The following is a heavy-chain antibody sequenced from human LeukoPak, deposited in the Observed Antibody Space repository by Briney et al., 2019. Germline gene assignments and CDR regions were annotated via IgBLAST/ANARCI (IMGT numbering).Heavy chain of an antibody. Sequence: ASVKVSCKTSGYTFTGHYLHWVRQAPGQGLEWLGIINPSGGTTTYAQKFQGRVTMTRDTSTSTVYMELNTLRSEDTAVYYCARGSNYYYDVTADYPRYWGQGTLVTVSS. CDR2: INPSGGTT. V-gene: IGHV1-46*01. D-gene: IGHD3-22*01. CDR1: GYTFTGHY. J-gene: IGHJ4*02. CDR3: ARGSNYYYDVTADYPRY.